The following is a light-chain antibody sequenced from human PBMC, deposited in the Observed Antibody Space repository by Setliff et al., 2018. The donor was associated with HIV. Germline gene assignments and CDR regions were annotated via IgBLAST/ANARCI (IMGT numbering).Light chain of an antibody. CDR3: SSYTSSSTVL. CDR1: SNNIAIYNY. V-gene: IGLV2-14*01. CDR2: EVS. J-gene: IGLJ2*01. Sequence: QSVLTQPASVSGSPGQSITISCTGTSNNIAIYNYVSWYQQHPGKAPKLMIYEVSNRPSGISNRFSGSKSGNTASLTISGLQAEDEADYYCSSYTSSSTVLFGGGTK.